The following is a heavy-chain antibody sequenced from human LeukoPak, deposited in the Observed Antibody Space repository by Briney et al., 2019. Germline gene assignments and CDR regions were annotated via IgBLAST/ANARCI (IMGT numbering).Heavy chain of an antibody. CDR2: INHSGST. V-gene: IGHV4-34*01. CDR1: GGSFSGYY. CDR3: ARGHKAMNYYGMDV. J-gene: IGHJ6*02. Sequence: PSETLSLTCAVYGGSFSGYYWSWIRQPPGKGLEWIGEINHSGSTNYNPSLKSRVTISVDTSKNQFSLKLGSVTAADTAVYYCARGHKAMNYYGMDVWGQGTTVTVSS.